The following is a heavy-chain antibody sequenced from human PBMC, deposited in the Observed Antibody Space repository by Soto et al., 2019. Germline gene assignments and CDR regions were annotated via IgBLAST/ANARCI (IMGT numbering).Heavy chain of an antibody. CDR3: ARAGEPFGDYFTHNWFDP. J-gene: IGHJ5*02. Sequence: PSETMSRNCTVSVVSTRSYYLSCIRQTSGQRLEWIGRIYPSVDTNYNPSLKSRVTMSVETSKNQLYPRLSSVTDADTAVYYCARAGEPFGDYFTHNWFDPWGQGTLVTVSS. V-gene: IGHV4-4*07. CDR1: VVSTRSYY. D-gene: IGHD3-10*01. CDR2: IYPSVDT.